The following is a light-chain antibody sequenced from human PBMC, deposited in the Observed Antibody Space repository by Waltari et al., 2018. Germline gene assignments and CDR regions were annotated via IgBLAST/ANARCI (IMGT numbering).Light chain of an antibody. CDR2: EDN. Sequence: YELTQPPSVSVSPGQAANIACSGDDVGNKYTSWFQQKPGHSPVLVIFEDNKRPPGIPDLFSASNSGNIATLTISETQPMDEADYYCQAWDSGTGVFGTGTKVTVL. CDR1: DVGNKY. J-gene: IGLJ1*01. CDR3: QAWDSGTGV. V-gene: IGLV3-1*01.